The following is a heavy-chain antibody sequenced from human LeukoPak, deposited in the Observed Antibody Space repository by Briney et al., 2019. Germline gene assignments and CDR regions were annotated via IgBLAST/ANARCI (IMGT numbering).Heavy chain of an antibody. Sequence: ASVKVSCKASGYTFTSYDINWVRQATGQGLEWMGWMNPNSGNTGYAQKFQGRVTMTRNTSISTAYMELSSLRSEDTAVYYCARDRAVRGVIIARDYYYGMDVWGQGTTVTVSS. CDR2: MNPNSGNT. J-gene: IGHJ6*02. D-gene: IGHD3-10*01. V-gene: IGHV1-8*01. CDR3: ARDRAVRGVIIARDYYYGMDV. CDR1: GYTFTSYD.